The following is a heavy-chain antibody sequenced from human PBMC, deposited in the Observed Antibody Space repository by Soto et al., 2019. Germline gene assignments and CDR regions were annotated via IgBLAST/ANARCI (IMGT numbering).Heavy chain of an antibody. CDR3: AREPKGGCSGGSCYNY. Sequence: SETLSLTCTVSGGSISSYYWSWIRQPPGKGLEWIGYIYYSGSTYYNPSLKSRVTISVDTSKNQFSLKLSSVTAADTAVYYCAREPKGGCSGGSCYNYWGQGTLVTVSS. CDR2: IYYSGST. J-gene: IGHJ4*02. D-gene: IGHD2-15*01. V-gene: IGHV4-59*12. CDR1: GGSISSYY.